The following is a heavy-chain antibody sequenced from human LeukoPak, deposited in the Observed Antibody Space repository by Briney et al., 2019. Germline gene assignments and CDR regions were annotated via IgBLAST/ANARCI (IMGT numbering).Heavy chain of an antibody. J-gene: IGHJ5*02. CDR3: ARGVHVRKYDSNHNCFDP. V-gene: IGHV1-46*01. D-gene: IGHD3-22*01. CDR2: INPGGGST. CDR1: GYTFTSYY. Sequence: ASVNVSCKASGYTFTSYYMYWVRQAPGQGLEWMGLINPGGGSTNYAQKFQGRVTVTRDMSTSTVYMGLSSLRSDDTAVYYCARGVHVRKYDSNHNCFDPWGQGTLVTVSS.